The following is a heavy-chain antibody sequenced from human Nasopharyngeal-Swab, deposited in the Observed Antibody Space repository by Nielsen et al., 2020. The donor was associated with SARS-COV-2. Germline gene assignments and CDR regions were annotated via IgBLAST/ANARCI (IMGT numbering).Heavy chain of an antibody. CDR3: ALVPGDGYNYHNWFDP. Sequence: SVKVSCKASGGTFNNYAITWVRQAPGQGLEWMGRIIPILGIANYAQKFQGRVTITADKSTSTAYMELSSLRSGDTAVYYCALVPGDGYNYHNWFDPWGQGTLVTVSS. CDR2: IIPILGIA. D-gene: IGHD5-24*01. V-gene: IGHV1-69*04. J-gene: IGHJ5*02. CDR1: GGTFNNYA.